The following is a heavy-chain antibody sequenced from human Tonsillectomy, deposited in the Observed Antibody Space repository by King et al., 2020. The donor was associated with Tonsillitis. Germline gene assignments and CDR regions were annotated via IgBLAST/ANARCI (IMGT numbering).Heavy chain of an antibody. CDR2: IIPIFGTA. V-gene: IGHV1-69*01. Sequence: VQLVQSGAEVKKPGSSVKVSCKASGGTFSSYAISWVRQAPGQGLEWMGGIIPIFGTANYAQKFQGRVTITADESTSTAYMELRSLRSEDTAVYYCARETSRLPPAYYYYGMDVWGQGTTVTVSS. CDR3: ARETSRLPPAYYYYGMDV. CDR1: GGTFSSYA. D-gene: IGHD2-15*01. J-gene: IGHJ6*02.